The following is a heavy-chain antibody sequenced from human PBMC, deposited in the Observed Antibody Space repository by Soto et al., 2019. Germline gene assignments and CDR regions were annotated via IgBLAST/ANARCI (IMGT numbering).Heavy chain of an antibody. Sequence: EGSLRLSCAASGFTFSSYGMHWVRQAPGKGLEWVAVISYDGSNKYYADSVKGRFTISRDNSKNTLYLQMNSLRAEDTAVYYCAKKIGYCSSTSCYDYWGQGTLVTVSS. CDR3: AKKIGYCSSTSCYDY. CDR2: ISYDGSNK. D-gene: IGHD2-2*01. V-gene: IGHV3-30*18. CDR1: GFTFSSYG. J-gene: IGHJ4*02.